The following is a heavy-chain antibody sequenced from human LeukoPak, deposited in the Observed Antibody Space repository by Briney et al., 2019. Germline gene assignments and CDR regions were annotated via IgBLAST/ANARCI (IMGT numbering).Heavy chain of an antibody. CDR2: INQSGST. J-gene: IGHJ4*02. CDR3: ARHKAYGSGSYSPYYFDY. D-gene: IGHD3-10*01. Sequence: SSETLSLTCVVSGGSFSGYYWVWIRQPPGKGLEWLGEINQSGSTNYNPSLKSRVTISLDTSKSQFSLKLSSVTAADTAVYYCARHKAYGSGSYSPYYFDYWGQGTQVTVSS. V-gene: IGHV4-34*01. CDR1: GGSFSGYY.